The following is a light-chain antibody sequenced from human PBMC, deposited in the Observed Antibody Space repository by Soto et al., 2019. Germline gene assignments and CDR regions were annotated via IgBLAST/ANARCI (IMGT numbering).Light chain of an antibody. CDR2: EVN. Sequence: QSALTQPASVSGSPGQSITISCSATSSDLIGYNYVSWYQQHPGKAPKLLIYEVNKRPSGFSNRFSGSASGNTASLTISGRQDEDEDDYYCSSYTRSSTWVFGGGTKLTVL. CDR3: SSYTRSSTWV. V-gene: IGLV2-14*01. J-gene: IGLJ3*02. CDR1: SSDLIGYNY.